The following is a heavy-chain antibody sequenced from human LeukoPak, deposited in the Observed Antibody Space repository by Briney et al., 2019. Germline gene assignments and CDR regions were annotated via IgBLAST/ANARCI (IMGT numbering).Heavy chain of an antibody. CDR2: ISGSGDCT. D-gene: IGHD3-16*01. CDR3: AEDSSRVWGSSDSFDY. CDR1: VFTYSSYA. Sequence: GGSLSLPCAASVFTYSSYAMRWVREAPGKGLEWVSAISGSGDCTYYADCVEGMFAISRDNSKNTVYLKMNSLRAEDTSVSYCAEDSSRVWGSSDSFDYWGHGTLVTVSS. V-gene: IGHV3-23*01. J-gene: IGHJ4*01.